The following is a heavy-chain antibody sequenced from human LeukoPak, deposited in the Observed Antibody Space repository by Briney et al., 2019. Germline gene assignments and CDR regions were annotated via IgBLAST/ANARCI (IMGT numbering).Heavy chain of an antibody. Sequence: GGSLRLSCAASGFTFSSYWMHWVRQAPGKGLVWVSRINSDGSSTSYADSVKGRFTISRDNAKNTLYLQMNNLRAEDTAVYYCATGYYRYQLDYWGQGTLVTVSS. V-gene: IGHV3-74*01. CDR2: INSDGSST. J-gene: IGHJ4*02. CDR1: GFTFSSYW. CDR3: ATGYYRYQLDY. D-gene: IGHD2-2*01.